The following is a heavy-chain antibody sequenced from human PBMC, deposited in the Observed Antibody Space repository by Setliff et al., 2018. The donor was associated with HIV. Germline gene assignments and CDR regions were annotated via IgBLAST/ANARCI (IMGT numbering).Heavy chain of an antibody. J-gene: IGHJ6*03. CDR2: IYTSGST. V-gene: IGHV4-61*02. CDR1: GGSISSGSYY. Sequence: PSETLSLTCTVSGGSISSGSYYWSWIRQPAGKGLEWIGRIYTSGSTNYNPSLKSRDTISVDTSKNQFSLKLRSVTAANTAVYYCARETYYYDNPQYYYYYMDVWGKGTTVTVSS. D-gene: IGHD3-22*01. CDR3: ARETYYYDNPQYYYYYMDV.